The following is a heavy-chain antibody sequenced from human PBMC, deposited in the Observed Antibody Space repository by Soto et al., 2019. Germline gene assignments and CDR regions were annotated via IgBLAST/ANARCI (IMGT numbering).Heavy chain of an antibody. D-gene: IGHD6-13*01. CDR1: GFTFGSYW. CDR3: ARDVSPGSSSLYLDAFDI. CDR2: IKRDGSNK. V-gene: IGHV3-7*05. J-gene: IGHJ3*02. Sequence: EVQLVESGGTLVQPGGSLRLSCEGSGFTFGSYWMTWVRQAPGKGLEWVANIKRDGSNKSYLDSVRGRFTLSRDNAKNSLYLQMSSLRAEDTALYYCARDVSPGSSSLYLDAFDIWGQGTMVSVSS.